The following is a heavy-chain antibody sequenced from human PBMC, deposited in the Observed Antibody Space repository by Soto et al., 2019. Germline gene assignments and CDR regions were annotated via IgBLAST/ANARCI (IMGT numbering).Heavy chain of an antibody. J-gene: IGHJ6*03. CDR1: GFTFSSYW. CDR2: IKQDGSEK. V-gene: IGHV3-7*01. Sequence: GGSLRLSCAASGFTFSSYWMSWVRQAPGKGLEWVANIKQDGSEKYYVDSVKGRFTISRDNAKNSLYLQMNSLRAEDTAVYYCARQDYDFWSGYSQGVGGYYMDVWGKGTTVTVSS. D-gene: IGHD3-3*01. CDR3: ARQDYDFWSGYSQGVGGYYMDV.